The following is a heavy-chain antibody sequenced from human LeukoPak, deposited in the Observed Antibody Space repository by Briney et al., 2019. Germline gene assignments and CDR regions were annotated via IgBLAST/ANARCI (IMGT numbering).Heavy chain of an antibody. CDR1: GFKFDGYT. D-gene: IGHD4-23*01. Sequence: TGGSLRLSCAASGFKFDGYTMHWVRQVPGKGLEWISLISWDGDRTFYGGSVQGRFTISRDNHKSSLYLEMNSLTTDDAAFYYCARAYGGNSYFFDFWGQGSLVTVSS. V-gene: IGHV3-43*01. CDR3: ARAYGGNSYFFDF. CDR2: ISWDGDRT. J-gene: IGHJ4*02.